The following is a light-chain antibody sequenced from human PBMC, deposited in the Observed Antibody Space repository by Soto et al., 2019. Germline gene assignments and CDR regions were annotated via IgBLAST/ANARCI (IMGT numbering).Light chain of an antibody. J-gene: IGKJ5*01. CDR3: MQGTHWPIT. Sequence: EVVMTQSPLSLPVTLGQPASISCRCNQSLVHSDGIAYFSWFQQRPGRSPRRLIYKVSNRDSGVPARFSGSGSGTDFALKISRVEAEDVGVYYCMQGTHWPITFGQGTRLEI. CDR2: KVS. V-gene: IGKV2-30*02. CDR1: QSLVHSDGIAY.